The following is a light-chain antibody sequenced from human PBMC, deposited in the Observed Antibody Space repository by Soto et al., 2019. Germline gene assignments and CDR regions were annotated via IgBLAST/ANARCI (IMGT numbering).Light chain of an antibody. CDR1: KAIKNF. J-gene: IGKJ1*01. V-gene: IGKV1-33*01. CDR3: QHYDDLPWT. CDR2: AAS. Sequence: DIQMTQSPSSLSASVGDRVTITCQASKAIKNFLNWYQKKQGKAPKLLIYAASILERGVPSRFSGSGSGADFTFTISSLQPEDIATYYCQHYDDLPWTFGQGTKVAIK.